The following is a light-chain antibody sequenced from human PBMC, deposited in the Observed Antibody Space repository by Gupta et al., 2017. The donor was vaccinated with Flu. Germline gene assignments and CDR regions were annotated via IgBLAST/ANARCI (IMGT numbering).Light chain of an antibody. V-gene: IGLV3-19*01. Sequence: SSALTQDPAVSVPLGQSVRIPCQGNSLRNSYASSYQQKPAQPPVLVIYAKNIRPSGIPDRFSGSSSGNTAALTITGAQAEEEADYYCNSRDSTDNHQAVFGGGTKLTVL. CDR1: SLRNSY. J-gene: IGLJ3*02. CDR2: AKN. CDR3: NSRDSTDNHQAV.